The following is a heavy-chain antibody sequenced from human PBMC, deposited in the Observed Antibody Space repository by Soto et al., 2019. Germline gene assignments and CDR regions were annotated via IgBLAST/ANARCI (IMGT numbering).Heavy chain of an antibody. CDR2: ISAYNGNT. D-gene: IGHD6-13*01. V-gene: IGHV1-18*01. Sequence: ASVKVSCKASGYTFTSYGISWVRQAPGQGLEWMGWISAYNGNTNYAQKLQGRVTMTTDTSTSTAYMELRSLRSDDTAVYYCARLRAYSSSRNNWFDPWGQGTLVTVSS. CDR3: ARLRAYSSSRNNWFDP. CDR1: GYTFTSYG. J-gene: IGHJ5*02.